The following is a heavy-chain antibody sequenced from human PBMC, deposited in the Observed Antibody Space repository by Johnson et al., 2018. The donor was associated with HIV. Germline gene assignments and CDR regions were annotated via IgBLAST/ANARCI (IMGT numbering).Heavy chain of an antibody. D-gene: IGHD6-19*01. J-gene: IGHJ3*02. CDR2: VFSGDNT. Sequence: VQLVESGGGVGQPGGSLRVSCSASGFTFSSYAMSWVRQAAGKGLEWVSIVFSGDNTYYADSVKGRFTISRDNSKNTLYLQMNSLRAEDTAVYYCAKEGSSGWYFGDAFDIWGQGTMVTVSS. V-gene: IGHV3-23*04. CDR1: GFTFSSYA. CDR3: AKEGSSGWYFGDAFDI.